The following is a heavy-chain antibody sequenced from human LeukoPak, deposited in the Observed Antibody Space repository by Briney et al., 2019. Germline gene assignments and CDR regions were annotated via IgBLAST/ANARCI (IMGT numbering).Heavy chain of an antibody. J-gene: IGHJ4*02. D-gene: IGHD6-6*01. CDR3: ARGGNSSWDY. V-gene: IGHV3-7*01. CDR2: IKPDGTEK. CDR1: GFVFSNYW. Sequence: GRSLRLSCAASGFVFSNYWMSWVRQAPGKGLEWVANIKPDGTEKYYVDSLKGRFTISRDNAKNSLYLQMNSLRVEDTAVYYCARGGNSSWDYWGQGALVTVSS.